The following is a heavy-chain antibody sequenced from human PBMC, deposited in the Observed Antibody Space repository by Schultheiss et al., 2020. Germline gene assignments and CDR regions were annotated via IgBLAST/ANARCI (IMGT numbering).Heavy chain of an antibody. D-gene: IGHD3-10*01. CDR3: ASSRRITMVRTDWGWDY. CDR2: IYTSGST. CDR1: GGSISSYY. V-gene: IGHV4-4*07. J-gene: IGHJ4*02. Sequence: SETLSLTCTVSGGSISSYYWSWIRQPAGKGLEWIGRIYTSGSTNYNPSLKSRVTISVDTSKNQFSLKLSSVTAADTAVYYCASSRRITMVRTDWGWDYWGQGTLVTVSS.